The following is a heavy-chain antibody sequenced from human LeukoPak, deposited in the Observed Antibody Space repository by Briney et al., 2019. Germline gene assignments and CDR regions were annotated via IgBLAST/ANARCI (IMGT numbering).Heavy chain of an antibody. CDR1: GGSISSYY. D-gene: IGHD3-22*01. CDR3: ASNYYDSSGYSGY. V-gene: IGHV4-4*07. Sequence: PSETLSLTCTVPGGSISSYYWSWIRQPAGKGLEWIGRIYTSGSTNYNPSLKSRVTMSVDTSKTQFSLKLSSVTAADTAVYYCASNYYDSSGYSGYWGQGTLVTVSS. CDR2: IYTSGST. J-gene: IGHJ4*02.